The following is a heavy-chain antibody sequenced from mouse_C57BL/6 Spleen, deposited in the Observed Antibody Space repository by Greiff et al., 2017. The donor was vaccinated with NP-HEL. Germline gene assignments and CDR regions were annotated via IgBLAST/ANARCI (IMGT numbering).Heavy chain of an antibody. CDR3: ARGITPVRGYFDV. CDR2: IDPSDSYT. J-gene: IGHJ1*03. Sequence: QVQLQQPGAELVKPGASVKLSCKASGYTFTSYWMQWVKQRPGQGLEWIGEIDPSDSYTNYNQKFKGKATLTVDTSSSTAYMQLSSLTSEDSAVYYCARGITPVRGYFDVWGTGTTVTVSS. CDR1: GYTFTSYW. D-gene: IGHD1-1*01. V-gene: IGHV1-50*01.